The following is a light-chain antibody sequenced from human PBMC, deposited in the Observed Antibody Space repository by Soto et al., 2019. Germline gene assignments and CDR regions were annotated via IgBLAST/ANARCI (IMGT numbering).Light chain of an antibody. V-gene: IGLV2-8*01. CDR2: EVS. CDR3: ISYAGSNLLYV. CDR1: SSDVGGYNY. J-gene: IGLJ1*01. Sequence: QSALTQPPSASGSPGQSVTISCTGTSSDVGGYNYVSWYQQHPGKAPKLMIYEVSKRPSGVPDRFSGSKSGNTASLTVSGLQAEDEADYYCISYAGSNLLYVFGTGTKLIVL.